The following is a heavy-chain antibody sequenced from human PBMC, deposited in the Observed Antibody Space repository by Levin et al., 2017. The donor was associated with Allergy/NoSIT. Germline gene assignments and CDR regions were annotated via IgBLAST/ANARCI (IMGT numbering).Heavy chain of an antibody. V-gene: IGHV4-4*02. CDR3: ARVSSPVVVAKPGVHFDY. D-gene: IGHD3-22*01. CDR2: IYHSGST. Sequence: SETLSLTCAVSGGSISSSNWWSWVRQPPGKGLEWIGEIYHSGSTNYNPSLKSRVTISVDKSKNQFSLKLSSVTAADTAVYYCARVSSPVVVAKPGVHFDYWGQGTLVTVSS. CDR1: GGSISSSNW. J-gene: IGHJ4*02.